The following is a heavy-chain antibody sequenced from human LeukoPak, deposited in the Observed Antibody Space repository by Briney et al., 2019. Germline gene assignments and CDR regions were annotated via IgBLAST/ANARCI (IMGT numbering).Heavy chain of an antibody. V-gene: IGHV4-59*08. CDR3: ARLLRSVTTSAIWYFDL. D-gene: IGHD4-17*01. J-gene: IGHJ2*01. Sequence: SETLSLTCNVSGASITSNYWSWIRQPPGKGLEWIGYIFYIGNTDYNPSLKSRVTISLDMSKTQFSLKLNSVTAAGTAVYYCARLLRSVTTSAIWYFDLWGRGTLVTVSS. CDR2: IFYIGNT. CDR1: GASITSNY.